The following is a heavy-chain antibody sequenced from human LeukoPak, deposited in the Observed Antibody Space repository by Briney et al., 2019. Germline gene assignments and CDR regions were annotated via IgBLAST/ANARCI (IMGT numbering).Heavy chain of an antibody. V-gene: IGHV3-33*06. CDR2: IWYDGSNE. D-gene: IGHD1-26*01. Sequence: GRSLRLSCAASGFTFSSDGMHWVRQAPGKGLEWVAVIWYDGSNEFYADSVKGRFTISRDNSKNTLYLQMNSLRAEDTAVYYCAKDKVAGYIVGAADDAFDIWGQGTMVTVSS. CDR3: AKDKVAGYIVGAADDAFDI. J-gene: IGHJ3*02. CDR1: GFTFSSDG.